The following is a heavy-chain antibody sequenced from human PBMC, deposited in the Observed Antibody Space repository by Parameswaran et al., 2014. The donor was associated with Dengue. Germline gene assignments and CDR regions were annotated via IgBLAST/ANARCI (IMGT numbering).Heavy chain of an antibody. J-gene: IGHJ4*02. Sequence: VRQAPGKGLEWVSYISSSGSTIYYADSVKGRFTISRDNAKNSLYLQMNSLRAEDTAVYYCARLGWNYAVFDYWGQGTLVTVSS. D-gene: IGHD1-7*01. CDR2: ISSSGSTI. CDR3: ARLGWNYAVFDY. V-gene: IGHV3-48*03.